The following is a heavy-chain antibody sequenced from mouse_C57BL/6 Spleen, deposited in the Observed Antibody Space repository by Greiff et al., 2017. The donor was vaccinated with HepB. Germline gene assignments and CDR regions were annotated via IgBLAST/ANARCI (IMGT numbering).Heavy chain of an antibody. CDR1: GYTFTSYW. CDR3: ARDYGSSSYAMDN. D-gene: IGHD1-1*01. CDR2: INPSNGGT. V-gene: IGHV1-53*01. Sequence: QVQLQQPGTELVKPGASVKLSCKASGYTFTSYWMHWVKQRPGQGLEWIGNINPSNGGTNYNEKFKSKATLTVDKSSSTAYMQLSRLTSEDSAVYKCARDYGSSSYAMDNWGQGTSVTVSA. J-gene: IGHJ4*01.